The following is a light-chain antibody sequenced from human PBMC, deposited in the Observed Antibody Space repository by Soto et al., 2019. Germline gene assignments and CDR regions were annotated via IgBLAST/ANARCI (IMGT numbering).Light chain of an antibody. CDR2: DAS. Sequence: DIQMTQSPSSLSASVGDRVTITCQASQDISNYLNWYQQKPGKAPKLLIYDASNLETGVQSRFSGSGSGTDFTFTISSLQPEAIATYYCQQYDNLPFTFGPGTKVDIK. CDR1: QDISNY. CDR3: QQYDNLPFT. V-gene: IGKV1-33*01. J-gene: IGKJ3*01.